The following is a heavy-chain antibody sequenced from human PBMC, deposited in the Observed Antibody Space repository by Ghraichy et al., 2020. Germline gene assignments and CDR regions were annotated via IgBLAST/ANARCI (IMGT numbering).Heavy chain of an antibody. CDR3: AKNTVFGVVLTNGKGN. V-gene: IGHV3-23*01. Sequence: GGSLRLSCAASGFSFSSFAMSWVRQAPGKGLEWVSGISGRGDSTYSADSLKGRFTLSRDNSKNTLYLQMDSLRPEDTAVYYCAKNTVFGVVLTNGKGNWGRGTPVTVSS. J-gene: IGHJ4*02. CDR2: ISGRGDST. CDR1: GFSFSSFA. D-gene: IGHD3-3*01.